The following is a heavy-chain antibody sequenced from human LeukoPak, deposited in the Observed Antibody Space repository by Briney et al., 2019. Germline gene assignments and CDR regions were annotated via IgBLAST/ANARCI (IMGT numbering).Heavy chain of an antibody. Sequence: GGSLRLSCVASGFTFDDYAMHWVRQAPGKGLEWVAGVNWNSVSSVYADSLKGRLTISRDNAKNSLFLQMNSLKTEDTAFYYCAKGARSSSGYTTDWGQGILVTVSS. D-gene: IGHD3-22*01. V-gene: IGHV3-9*01. J-gene: IGHJ4*02. CDR2: VNWNSVSS. CDR3: AKGARSSSGYTTD. CDR1: GFTFDDYA.